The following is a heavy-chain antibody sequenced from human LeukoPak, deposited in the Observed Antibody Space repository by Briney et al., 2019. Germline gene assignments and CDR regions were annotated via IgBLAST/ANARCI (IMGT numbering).Heavy chain of an antibody. J-gene: IGHJ5*01. V-gene: IGHV3-23*01. D-gene: IGHD6-19*01. CDR2: INANSGTT. CDR3: AKPISGGLAVTADWFHP. CDR1: GFAFNVYT. Sequence: GGSLRLSCAASGFAFNVYTMSWLRQPPGKGLEWVSTINANSGTTSYAASVRGRFSISRDNSKSTLYLQLSTLRADDTATYYCAKPISGGLAVTADWFHPWGQGTLVVVSS.